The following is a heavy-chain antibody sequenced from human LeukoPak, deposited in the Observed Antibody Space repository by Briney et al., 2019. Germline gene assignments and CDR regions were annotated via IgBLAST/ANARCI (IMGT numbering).Heavy chain of an antibody. Sequence: ASVKVSCKVSGYTLTELSMHWVRQAPGKGLEWMGGFDPEDGETIYAQKFQGRVTMTEDTSTDTAYMELSSLRSEDTAVYYCARDSKRRVTMVRGVTDYYYYYGMDVWGQGTTVTVSS. V-gene: IGHV1-24*01. J-gene: IGHJ6*02. CDR3: ARDSKRRVTMVRGVTDYYYYYGMDV. CDR2: FDPEDGET. CDR1: GYTLTELS. D-gene: IGHD3-10*01.